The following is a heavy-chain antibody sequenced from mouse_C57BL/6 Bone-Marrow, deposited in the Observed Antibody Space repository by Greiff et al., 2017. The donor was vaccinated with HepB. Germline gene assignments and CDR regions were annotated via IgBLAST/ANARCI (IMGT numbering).Heavy chain of an antibody. V-gene: IGHV4-1*01. CDR2: INPDSSTI. D-gene: IGHD1-1*01. J-gene: IGHJ3*01. Sequence: EVKLLESGGGLVQPGGSLKLSCAASGIDFSRYWMSWVRRAPGKGLEWIGEINPDSSTINYAPSLKDKFIISRDNAKNTLYLQMSKVRSEDTALYYCAREDYGSSPWFAYWGQGTLVTVSA. CDR1: GIDFSRYW. CDR3: AREDYGSSPWFAY.